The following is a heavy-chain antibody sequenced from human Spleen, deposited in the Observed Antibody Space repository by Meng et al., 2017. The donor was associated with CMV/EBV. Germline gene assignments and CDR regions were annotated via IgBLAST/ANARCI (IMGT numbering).Heavy chain of an antibody. CDR1: GFTFSTFG. J-gene: IGHJ4*02. D-gene: IGHD1-26*01. CDR2: IWYDGSDK. V-gene: IGHV3-33*06. Sequence: SCAASGFTFSTFGMHWVRQAPGKGLEWVVVIWYDGSDKYYADSVKGRFTISRDNSKSTLWLQMDSLRAEDTAVYYCAKATGTYYYFDSWGQGILVTVSS. CDR3: AKATGTYYYFDS.